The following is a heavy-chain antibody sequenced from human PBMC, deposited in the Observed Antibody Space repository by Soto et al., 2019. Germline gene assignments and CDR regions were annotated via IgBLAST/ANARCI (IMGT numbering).Heavy chain of an antibody. CDR1: GGTFSDNA. V-gene: IGHV1-69*12. CDR3: ARRIDLLLKYFDS. Sequence: QVQLVQSGAEVKEPGSAVKVSCKTFGGTFSDNAITWVRQAPGQGLEWMGGIIPLYGTPSYAPTFQGRVTIQADASTSSVYMELSGLRFEDMAVYYCARRIDLLLKYFDSWGQGTLVTVSS. J-gene: IGHJ5*01. D-gene: IGHD3-9*01. CDR2: IIPLYGTP.